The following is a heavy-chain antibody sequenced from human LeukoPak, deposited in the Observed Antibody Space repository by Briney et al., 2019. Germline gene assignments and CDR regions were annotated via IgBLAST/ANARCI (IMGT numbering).Heavy chain of an antibody. CDR2: IYYSGST. CDR1: GGSISSYY. Sequence: SETLSLTCTVSGGSISSYYWSWIRQPPGKGLEWIGYIYYSGSTNYNPSLKSRVTISVDTSKNQFSLKLSSVTAADTPVYYCASLKNYYDSSGYLVTDAFDIWGQGTMVTVSS. D-gene: IGHD3-22*01. V-gene: IGHV4-59*01. J-gene: IGHJ3*02. CDR3: ASLKNYYDSSGYLVTDAFDI.